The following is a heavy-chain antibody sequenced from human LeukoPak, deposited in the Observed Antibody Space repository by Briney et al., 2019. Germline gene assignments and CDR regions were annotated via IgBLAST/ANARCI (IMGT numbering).Heavy chain of an antibody. J-gene: IGHJ3*02. CDR2: ISWNSGSI. Sequence: GRSLRLSCAASGFTFDDYAMHWVRQAPGKGLEWVSGISWNSGSIGYADSVKGRFTISRDNSKNTLYLQMNSLRAEDTAVYYCGKYGGGGAIDAFDIWGQGTMVTVSS. CDR3: GKYGGGGAIDAFDI. D-gene: IGHD3-16*01. V-gene: IGHV3-9*01. CDR1: GFTFDDYA.